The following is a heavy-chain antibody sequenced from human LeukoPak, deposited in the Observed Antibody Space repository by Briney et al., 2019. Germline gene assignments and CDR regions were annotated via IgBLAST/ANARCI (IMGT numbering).Heavy chain of an antibody. CDR2: IYTSGST. J-gene: IGHJ4*02. Sequence: KPSETLSPTCTVSGGSISSYYWSWIRQPAGKGLEWIGRIYTSGSTNYNPSLKSRVTMTVDTSKNQFSLKLSSVTAADTAVYYCVGDYGDYVGYYFDYWGQGTLVTVSS. V-gene: IGHV4-4*07. D-gene: IGHD4-17*01. CDR1: GGSISSYY. CDR3: VGDYGDYVGYYFDY.